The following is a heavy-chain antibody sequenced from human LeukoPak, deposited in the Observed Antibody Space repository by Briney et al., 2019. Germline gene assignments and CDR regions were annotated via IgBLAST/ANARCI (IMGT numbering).Heavy chain of an antibody. D-gene: IGHD6-19*01. V-gene: IGHV1-2*02. J-gene: IGHJ3*02. Sequence: ASVKVSCKASGYSFTAFYIHWVRQAPGQGLEWMGWIHPRSGETNYAYKFRGRVTMTRDTSISTTYMDLGSLGSDDTAVYYCARDGRAVAGNGGVDAFDIWGQGTMVTVSS. CDR2: IHPRSGET. CDR3: ARDGRAVAGNGGVDAFDI. CDR1: GYSFTAFY.